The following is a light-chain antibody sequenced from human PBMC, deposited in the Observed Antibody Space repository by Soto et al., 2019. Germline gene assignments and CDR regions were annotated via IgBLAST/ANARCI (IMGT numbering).Light chain of an antibody. CDR1: SNDVGSFNL. Sequence: QSALTQPASVSGSPGQSITISCTGTSNDVGSFNLVSWYQHYPGKAPKLMIYEGGKRPSGVSNRFSGSKSGNTASLTISGLQAEDEADYYCCSYLSSDSYVFGTGTKVTVL. V-gene: IGLV2-23*01. J-gene: IGLJ1*01. CDR2: EGG. CDR3: CSYLSSDSYV.